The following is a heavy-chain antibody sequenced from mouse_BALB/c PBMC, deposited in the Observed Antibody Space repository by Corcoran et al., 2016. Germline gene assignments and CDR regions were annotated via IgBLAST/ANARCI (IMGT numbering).Heavy chain of an antibody. J-gene: IGHJ2*01. CDR2: IYPYNDGT. CDR1: GYTFTSYV. CDR3: AREVPGGNPFDY. V-gene: IGHV1S136*01. Sequence: EVQLQQSGPELVKPGASVKMSCKASGYTFTSYVMHWVKQKPGQGLEWIGYIYPYNDGTKYTEKFKGKATLTSDKSSRTAYMELSSMTSEDSAVYYCAREVPGGNPFDYWGQGTTLTVSS. D-gene: IGHD2-1*01.